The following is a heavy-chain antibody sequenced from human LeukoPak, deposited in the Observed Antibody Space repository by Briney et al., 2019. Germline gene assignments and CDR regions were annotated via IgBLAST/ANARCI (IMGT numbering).Heavy chain of an antibody. D-gene: IGHD1-26*01. CDR3: ARDRGGSFDY. CDR1: GFTFSSYG. CDR2: ISSSSIYI. V-gene: IGHV3-21*01. J-gene: IGHJ4*02. Sequence: PGGSLRLSCAASGFTFSSYGMHWVRQAPGKGLEWVSSISSSSIYIYYVDSVKGRFTISRDNAKNSLYLQMNSLRAEDTAVYYCARDRGGSFDYWGQGTLVTVSS.